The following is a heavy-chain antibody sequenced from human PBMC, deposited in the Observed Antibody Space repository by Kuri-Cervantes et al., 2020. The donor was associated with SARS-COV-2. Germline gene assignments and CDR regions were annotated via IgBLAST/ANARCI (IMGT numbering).Heavy chain of an antibody. V-gene: IGHV3-43*01. CDR1: GFTFRHYT. J-gene: IGHJ3*02. Sequence: LSLTCATSGFTFRHYTMQWVRQAPGKGLEWVSLINWDGTTTFYADSVKGRFSISRDNSKDSPYLQMDSLKIDDTALYYCAKGDWGYSNGFGAFDIWGQGTVVTVSS. CDR3: AKGDWGYSNGFGAFDI. D-gene: IGHD5-18*01. CDR2: INWDGTTT.